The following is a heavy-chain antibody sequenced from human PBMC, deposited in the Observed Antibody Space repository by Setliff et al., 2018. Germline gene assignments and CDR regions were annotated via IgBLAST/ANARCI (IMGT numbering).Heavy chain of an antibody. CDR1: GFTFSDSG. V-gene: IGHV3-11*01. D-gene: IGHD2-21*01. J-gene: IGHJ4*02. CDR3: VRDSPYCVNGVCRGY. CDR2: ISTTGDTI. Sequence: PGGSLRLSCETSGFTFSDSGMQWIRQTPGKGLEWLTYISTTGDTISYADSVRGRFTISRDNAKNSLYLQMNNLRAEDTAVYYCVRDSPYCVNGVCRGYWGQGTQVTVSS.